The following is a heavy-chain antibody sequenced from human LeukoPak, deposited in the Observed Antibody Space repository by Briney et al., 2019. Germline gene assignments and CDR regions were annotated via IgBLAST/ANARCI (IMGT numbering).Heavy chain of an antibody. CDR2: IYYSGST. V-gene: IGHV4-39*01. CDR1: GGSISSSSYY. D-gene: IGHD2-8*01. J-gene: IGHJ4*02. CDR3: ARRSRGWSVFDY. Sequence: ETLSLTCTVSGGSISSSSYYWGWIRQPPGKGLEWIGSIYYSGSTYYNPSLKSRVTISVDTSKNQFSLKLSSVTAADTAVYYCARRSRGWSVFDYWGQGTLVTVSS.